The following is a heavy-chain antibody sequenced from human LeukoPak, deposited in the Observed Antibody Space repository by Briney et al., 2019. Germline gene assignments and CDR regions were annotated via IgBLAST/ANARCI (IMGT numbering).Heavy chain of an antibody. CDR2: IYSGGST. Sequence: GGSLRLSCAASGFTVSSNYMSWVRQAPGKGLEWVSVIYSGGSTYYADSVRGRFTISRDNSKNTMYLQMNYLRAEDTAIYYCVKDRDCSSTGCYVSANWGQGTLVTVSS. D-gene: IGHD2-2*01. J-gene: IGHJ4*02. CDR1: GFTVSSNY. CDR3: VKDRDCSSTGCYVSAN. V-gene: IGHV3-53*01.